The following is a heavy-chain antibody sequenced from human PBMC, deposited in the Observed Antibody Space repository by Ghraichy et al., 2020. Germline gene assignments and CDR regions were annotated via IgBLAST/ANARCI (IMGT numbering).Heavy chain of an antibody. CDR1: GGSISSYY. Sequence: SETLSLTCTVSGGSISSYYWSWIRQPPGKGLEWIGYIYYNGGTNYNPSVKSRVTILVDTSKNQFSLRLSSVTAADTAVYYCARVGVPGGFDIWGQGTMVTVSS. V-gene: IGHV4-59*01. D-gene: IGHD3-16*01. CDR2: IYYNGGT. CDR3: ARVGVPGGFDI. J-gene: IGHJ3*02.